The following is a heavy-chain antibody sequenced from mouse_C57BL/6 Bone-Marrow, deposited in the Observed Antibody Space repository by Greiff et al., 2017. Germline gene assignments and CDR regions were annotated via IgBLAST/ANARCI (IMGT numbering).Heavy chain of an antibody. CDR2: IHPNSGST. V-gene: IGHV1-64*01. D-gene: IGHD1-1*01. J-gene: IGHJ2*01. CDR3: ARSTTVVATDY. Sequence: VQLQQPGAELVKPGASVKLSCKASGYTFTSYWMHWVKQRPGQGLEWIGMIHPNSGSTNYNEKFKSKATLTVDKSSSTAYMQLSSLTSEDSAVYYCARSTTVVATDYWGQGTTLTVSS. CDR1: GYTFTSYW.